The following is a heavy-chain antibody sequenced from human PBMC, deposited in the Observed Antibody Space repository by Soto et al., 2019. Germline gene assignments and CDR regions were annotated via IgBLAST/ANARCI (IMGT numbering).Heavy chain of an antibody. CDR2: INPNSGGT. CDR1: GYTFTGYY. Sequence: ASVKVSCKASGYTFTGYYMHWVRQAPGQGLEWMGWINPNSGGTNYAQKFQGWVTMTRDTSISTAYMELSRLRSDDTAVYYCARGGSRGTHYYYGMDVWGQVTKVTVYS. J-gene: IGHJ6*02. D-gene: IGHD2-15*01. V-gene: IGHV1-2*04. CDR3: ARGGSRGTHYYYGMDV.